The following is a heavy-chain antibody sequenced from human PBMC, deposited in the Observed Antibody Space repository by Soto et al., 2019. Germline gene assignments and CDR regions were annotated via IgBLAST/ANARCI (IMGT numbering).Heavy chain of an antibody. Sequence: GESLKISCNGSGYSFTSYWISWVRQMPWKGLEWMGRIDPSDSYTNYSPSFQGHVTISADKSISTAYLQWSSLKASDTAMYYCARHQEWELLPFDPWGQGTLVTVSS. V-gene: IGHV5-10-1*01. J-gene: IGHJ5*02. CDR1: GYSFTSYW. CDR2: IDPSDSYT. D-gene: IGHD1-26*01. CDR3: ARHQEWELLPFDP.